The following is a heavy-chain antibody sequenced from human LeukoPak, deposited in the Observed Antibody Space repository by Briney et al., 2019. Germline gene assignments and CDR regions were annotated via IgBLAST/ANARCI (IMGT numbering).Heavy chain of an antibody. CDR1: GASINNYY. CDR2: IYSNGNT. Sequence: SETLSLTCTVSGASINNYYWTWIRQPAGKGLEWIGRIYSNGNTNYNPSLKSRVTMSVDMSKNQFSLKLDSVTAADTAVYYCARDPPASSSTHSSSWSFDYWGQGALVAVSS. D-gene: IGHD6-13*01. CDR3: ARDPPASSSTHSSSWSFDY. J-gene: IGHJ4*02. V-gene: IGHV4-4*07.